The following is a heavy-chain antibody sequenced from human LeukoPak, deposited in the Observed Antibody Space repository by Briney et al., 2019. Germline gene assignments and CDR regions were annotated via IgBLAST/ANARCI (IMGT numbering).Heavy chain of an antibody. D-gene: IGHD3-22*01. CDR2: INHSGST. J-gene: IGHJ4*02. CDR3: ARGVHDSSGYPDY. CDR1: GGSFRGYY. V-gene: IGHV4-34*01. Sequence: SETLSLTCAVYGGSFRGYYWRWMRQPPGKGLAWIGEINHSGSTNYNPSLKSRVTISVDTSKNQFSLKLSSVTAADTAVYYCARGVHDSSGYPDYWGQGTLVTVSS.